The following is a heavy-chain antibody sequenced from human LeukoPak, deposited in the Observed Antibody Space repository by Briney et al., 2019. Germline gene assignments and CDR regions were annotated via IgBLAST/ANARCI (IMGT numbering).Heavy chain of an antibody. V-gene: IGHV4-59*01. Sequence: PSETLPLTCTVSGGSISSYYWSWIRQPPGKGLEWIGYIYYSGSTNYNPSLKSRVTISVDTSKNQFSLKLSSVTAADTAVYYCARAAAAGTGYYYGMDVWGQGTTVTVSS. J-gene: IGHJ6*02. CDR2: IYYSGST. CDR1: GGSISSYY. CDR3: ARAAAAGTGYYYGMDV. D-gene: IGHD6-13*01.